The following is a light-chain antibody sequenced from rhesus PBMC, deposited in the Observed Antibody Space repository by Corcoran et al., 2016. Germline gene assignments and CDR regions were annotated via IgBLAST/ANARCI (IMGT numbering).Light chain of an antibody. V-gene: IGKV1-22*01. CDR2: KAS. Sequence: DIQMTQSPSSLSASVGDTVNISCRASQRISSWLDWYQQKPGKAPKPLIYKASNFQSGVPSRFSGSGSGTDFTLTISSLQPEDFATYCCLQYTTTPFTFGPGAKLDI. CDR1: QRISSW. J-gene: IGKJ3*01. CDR3: LQYTTTPFT.